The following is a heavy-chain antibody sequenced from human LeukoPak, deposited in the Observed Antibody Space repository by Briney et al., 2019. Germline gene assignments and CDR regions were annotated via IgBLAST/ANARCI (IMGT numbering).Heavy chain of an antibody. CDR3: ARDVLIAADGVIRLDAFDI. J-gene: IGHJ3*02. D-gene: IGHD6-13*01. CDR2: ISSSSFI. Sequence: GGSLRLSCAASGFTFSSYNMNWVRQTPGKGLEWVSSISSSSFIYYADSVKGRFTISRDNAKNSLYLQMNSLRAEDTAVYYCARDVLIAADGVIRLDAFDIWGQGTVVTVSS. CDR1: GFTFSSYN. V-gene: IGHV3-21*01.